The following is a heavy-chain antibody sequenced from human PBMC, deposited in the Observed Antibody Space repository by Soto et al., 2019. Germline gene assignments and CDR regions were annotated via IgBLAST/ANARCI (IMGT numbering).Heavy chain of an antibody. J-gene: IGHJ3*02. CDR1: GYTFTSYG. CDR3: ARAIPYYYDSSGHDAFDI. CDR2: ISAYNGNT. Sequence: ASVKVSCKASGYTFTSYGISWVRQAPGQGLEWMGWISAYNGNTNYAQKLQGRVTMTTDTSTSTAYMELRSLRSDDTAVYYCARAIPYYYDSSGHDAFDIWGQGTMVTVSS. D-gene: IGHD3-22*01. V-gene: IGHV1-18*01.